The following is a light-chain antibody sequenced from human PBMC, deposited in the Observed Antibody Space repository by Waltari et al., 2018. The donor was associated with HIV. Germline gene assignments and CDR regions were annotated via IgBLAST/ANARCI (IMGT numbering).Light chain of an antibody. CDR1: QSVSSY. Sequence: EIVLIQSPATLSLSPGERAPLSCRASQSVSSYLAWYDQKPGQSPRLLIYDTSTRATGIPARFSGSWSATDFTLTITSLEPEDSAVYYCQQRSNWSITFGQGTRLEIK. V-gene: IGKV3-11*01. CDR2: DTS. CDR3: QQRSNWSIT. J-gene: IGKJ5*01.